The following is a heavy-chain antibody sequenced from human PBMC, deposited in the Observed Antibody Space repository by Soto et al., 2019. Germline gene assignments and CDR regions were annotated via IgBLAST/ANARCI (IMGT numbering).Heavy chain of an antibody. CDR3: TKDGRFDSDGSLYYYYYGMDV. CDR2: ISNDGSNK. D-gene: IGHD2-15*01. Sequence: TGGSLRLSCAASGFTFNNYGMNWVRRAPGKGLEWVAIISNDGSNKYYIESVRGRFTISRDNSKNMLFLKMNSLRVEDTAVYFCTKDGRFDSDGSLYYYYYGMDVWGQGTTVTVSS. CDR1: GFTFNNYG. V-gene: IGHV3-30*18. J-gene: IGHJ6*02.